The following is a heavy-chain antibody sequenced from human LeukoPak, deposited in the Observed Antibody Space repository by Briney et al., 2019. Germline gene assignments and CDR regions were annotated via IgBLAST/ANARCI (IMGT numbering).Heavy chain of an antibody. Sequence: GGSLRLSCVASRFTFSNYWMSWVRQAPGKGLEWVANINQDGSKKPYADSMKGRFTISRDNAKESLYLQLNSLRADDTAVYYCAKWGPHCVGDYCPALDSWGQGTLDTVSS. CDR1: RFTFSNYW. CDR2: INQDGSKK. D-gene: IGHD2-21*02. J-gene: IGHJ4*02. CDR3: AKWGPHCVGDYCPALDS. V-gene: IGHV3-7*01.